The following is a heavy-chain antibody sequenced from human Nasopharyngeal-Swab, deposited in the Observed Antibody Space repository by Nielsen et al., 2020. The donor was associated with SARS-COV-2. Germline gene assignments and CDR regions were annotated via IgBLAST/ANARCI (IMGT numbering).Heavy chain of an antibody. V-gene: IGHV4-39*01. D-gene: IGHD6-6*01. CDR3: ARLDSRSSGDY. J-gene: IGHJ4*02. CDR1: DASIRSSSFS. CDR2: IYPSGST. Sequence: SETLSLTCTVPDASIRSSSFSWGWIRQPPGKGLEWIAQIYPSGSTNYNPSLRSRVTISIDTSKKQFSLKLHSVTAADTAVYYCARLDSRSSGDYWGQGSLVTVSS.